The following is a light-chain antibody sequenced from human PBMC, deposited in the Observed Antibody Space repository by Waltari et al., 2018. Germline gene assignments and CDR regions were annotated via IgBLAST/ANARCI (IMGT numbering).Light chain of an antibody. V-gene: IGLV2-23*01. CDR2: EGS. CDR1: NLDVGTYNI. J-gene: IGLJ2*01. Sequence: QSALTQPASVSGSLGQPITIPCTWANLDVGTYNIVSWYQQHPGKAPKLMIYEGSKRPSGVSNRFSGSQSGNTASLTISGLQAEDDGDYYCCSYAGSSTYVLFGGGTKLTVL. CDR3: CSYAGSSTYVL.